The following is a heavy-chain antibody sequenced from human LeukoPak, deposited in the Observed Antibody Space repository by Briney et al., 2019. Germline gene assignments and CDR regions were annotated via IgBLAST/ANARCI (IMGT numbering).Heavy chain of an antibody. J-gene: IGHJ6*02. D-gene: IGHD3-3*01. Sequence: GASVKVSCKASGYTFTSYGISWVRQAPGQGLEWMGWISAYNGNTNYATKLQGRVTMTTDTSTSTAYMELRSPRSDDTAVYYCARDGGNPYYYYGMDVWGQGTTVTVSS. CDR3: ARDGGNPYYYYGMDV. CDR2: ISAYNGNT. CDR1: GYTFTSYG. V-gene: IGHV1-18*01.